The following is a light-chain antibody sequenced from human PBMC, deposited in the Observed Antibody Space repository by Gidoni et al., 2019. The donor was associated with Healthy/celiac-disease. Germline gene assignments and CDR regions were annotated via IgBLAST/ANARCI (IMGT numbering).Light chain of an antibody. CDR3: QQYNNWPPHT. CDR1: QSVSSN. Sequence: EIVMTQSPATLSVSPGERATLSCRARQSVSSNLAWYQQKPGQAPRLLIYGASTSATGSPARFSGSGSGTEFTLTISSLQSEDFAVYYCQQYNNWPPHTFGQGTKLEIK. CDR2: GAS. J-gene: IGKJ2*01. V-gene: IGKV3-15*01.